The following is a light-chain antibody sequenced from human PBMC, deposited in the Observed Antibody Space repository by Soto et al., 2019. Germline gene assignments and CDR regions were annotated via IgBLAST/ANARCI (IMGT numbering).Light chain of an antibody. CDR1: QGISTY. CDR3: QKYNSDPLT. J-gene: IGKJ4*01. Sequence: DIQMTQSPSSLSASVGGRVTITCRASQGISTYLAWYQQKPGKVPKLLIYVASTLQSGVPSRFSGSGSGTEFTLTISSLQPEDVATYYCQKYNSDPLTFGGGTKVEIK. CDR2: VAS. V-gene: IGKV1-27*01.